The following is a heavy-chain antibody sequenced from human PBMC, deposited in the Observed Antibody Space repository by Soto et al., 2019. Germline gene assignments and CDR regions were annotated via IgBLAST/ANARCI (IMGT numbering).Heavy chain of an antibody. CDR3: ARVRWELLLTSFFGMDV. Sequence: SETLSLTSTVSGGNISSYYWSWIRQPPGKGLEWIGYIYYSGSTNYNPSLKSRVTISVDTSKNQFSLKLSSVTAADTAVYYCARVRWELLLTSFFGMDVWGQGTTVTVSS. V-gene: IGHV4-59*01. J-gene: IGHJ6*02. CDR2: IYYSGST. CDR1: GGNISSYY. D-gene: IGHD1-26*01.